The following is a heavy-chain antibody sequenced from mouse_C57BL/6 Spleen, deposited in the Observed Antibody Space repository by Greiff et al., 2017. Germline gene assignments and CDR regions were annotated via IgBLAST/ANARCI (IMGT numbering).Heavy chain of an antibody. CDR3: ARREMITRAMDY. J-gene: IGHJ4*01. CDR1: GFSLTSYG. Sequence: VQLQQSGPGLVQPSQSLSITCTVSGFSLTSYGVHWVRQSPGKGLEWLGVIWSGGSTDYNAAFISRLSISKDNSKSQVFFKMNSLQADDTAIYYCARREMITRAMDYWGQGTSVTVSS. D-gene: IGHD2-4*01. V-gene: IGHV2-2*01. CDR2: IWSGGST.